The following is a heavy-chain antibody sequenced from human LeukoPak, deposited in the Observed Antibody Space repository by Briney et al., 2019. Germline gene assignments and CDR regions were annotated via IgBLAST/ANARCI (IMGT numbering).Heavy chain of an antibody. D-gene: IGHD4-17*01. V-gene: IGHV3-21*04. Sequence: GGSLRLSCAASGFAFNTYSMNWVRQAPGKGLEWVSSISSSSSYIYYADSVKGRFTISRDNSKNTLYLQMNSLRAEDTAVYYCAKFSTVTTWIYFDYWGQGTLVTVSS. CDR2: ISSSSSYI. J-gene: IGHJ4*02. CDR1: GFAFNTYS. CDR3: AKFSTVTTWIYFDY.